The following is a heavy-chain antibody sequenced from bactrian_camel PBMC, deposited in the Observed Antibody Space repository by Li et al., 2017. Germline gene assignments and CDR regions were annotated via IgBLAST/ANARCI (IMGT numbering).Heavy chain of an antibody. V-gene: IGHV3S53*01. CDR3: AADLWVWTVVAGPFGH. CDR2: IATDGRT. J-gene: IGHJ6*01. Sequence: HVQLVESGGGSVQSGGSLKLSCIVSGSPGVTYSMGWFRQVPGKGSEGIAAIATDGRTVYGDSKNVKGRFTISEDSARDTVYLQMNSLKPEDTAMYYCAADLWVWTVVAGPFGHWGQGTQVTVS. D-gene: IGHD6*01. CDR1: GSPGVTYS.